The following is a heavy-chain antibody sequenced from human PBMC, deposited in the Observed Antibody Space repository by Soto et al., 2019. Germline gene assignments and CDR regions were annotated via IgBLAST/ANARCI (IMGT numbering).Heavy chain of an antibody. CDR2: IIPMFGRV. CDR3: ASGTVYGSGSYPVDY. Sequence: SVKVSCKASGGSFSNDIISWVRQAPGQGLDWMGTIIPMFGRVNYAQKLQGRVTITADKSTSTAYMELSSLRSDDTSVYYCASGTVYGSGSYPVDYWGQGTLVTVSS. D-gene: IGHD3-10*01. CDR1: GGSFSNDI. V-gene: IGHV1-69*02. J-gene: IGHJ4*02.